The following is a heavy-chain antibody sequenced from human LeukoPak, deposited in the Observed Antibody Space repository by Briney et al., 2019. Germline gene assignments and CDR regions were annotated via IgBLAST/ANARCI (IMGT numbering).Heavy chain of an antibody. CDR2: INPSGGST. D-gene: IGHD2-2*03. V-gene: IGHV1-46*01. CDR3: AREQPGYCSSTSCHHFDY. CDR1: GYTFTSYY. Sequence: ASVKVSCTASGYTFTSYYMHWVRQAPGQGLEWMGIINPSGGSTSYAQKFQGGVTMTRDTSTSTVYMELSSLRSEDTAVYYCAREQPGYCSSTSCHHFDYWGQGTLVTVSS. J-gene: IGHJ4*02.